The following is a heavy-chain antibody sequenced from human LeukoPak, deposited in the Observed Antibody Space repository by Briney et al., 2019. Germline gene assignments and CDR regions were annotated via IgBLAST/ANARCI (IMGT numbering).Heavy chain of an antibody. CDR1: GFTFSSYG. CDR2: TSGSGGST. V-gene: IGHV3-23*01. Sequence: GGSLRLSCAASGFTFSSYGMTWVRQAPGKGLEWISGTSGSGGSTYYANSVKGRFTLSRDNSKNTVYLQMNSLTADDTAIYYCAKDGGGDWGSFDYWGQGTLVTVSS. CDR3: AKDGGGDWGSFDY. D-gene: IGHD2-21*02. J-gene: IGHJ4*02.